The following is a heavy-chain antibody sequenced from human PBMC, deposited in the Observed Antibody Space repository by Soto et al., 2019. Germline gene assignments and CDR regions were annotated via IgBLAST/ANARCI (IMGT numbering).Heavy chain of an antibody. D-gene: IGHD3-22*01. CDR1: GGTFGSDA. Sequence: AAVKVSCKASGGTFGSDAITWVRQAPGQGLEWVGRIIPIFGTTNFAQNLQSRVTISADKSTLTSYMELHSLTSDYTPLGSRARDRTDSGYYTNWLDPWGQGTQVTVSS. V-gene: IGHV1-69*06. CDR3: ARDRTDSGYYTNWLDP. J-gene: IGHJ5*02. CDR2: IIPIFGTT.